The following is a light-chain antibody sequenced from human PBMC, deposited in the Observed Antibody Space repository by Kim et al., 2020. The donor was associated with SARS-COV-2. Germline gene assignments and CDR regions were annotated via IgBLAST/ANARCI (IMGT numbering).Light chain of an antibody. Sequence: ETATLTCTGNSNNVGNEGAVWLLQHQGHPPRLLSYRDKNRPSGISERLSASRSGNTASRTIKGLQPEDEADYDCSAWDSSLRGWVFGGGTQLTVL. V-gene: IGLV10-54*01. J-gene: IGLJ3*02. CDR1: SNNVGNEG. CDR2: RDK. CDR3: SAWDSSLRGWV.